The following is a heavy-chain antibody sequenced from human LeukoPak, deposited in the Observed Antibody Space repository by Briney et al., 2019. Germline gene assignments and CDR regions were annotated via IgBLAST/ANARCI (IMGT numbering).Heavy chain of an antibody. V-gene: IGHV3-30*02. CDR3: AKDPLRYYYGSGSLTFDY. D-gene: IGHD3-10*01. J-gene: IGHJ4*02. CDR1: GFTFSSYG. CDR2: IRYDGSNK. Sequence: PGGSLRLSCAASGFTFSSYGMHWVRQAPGKGLEWVAFIRYDGSNKYYADSVKGRSTISRDNSKNTLYLQMNSLRAGDTAVYYCAKDPLRYYYGSGSLTFDYWGQGTLVTVSS.